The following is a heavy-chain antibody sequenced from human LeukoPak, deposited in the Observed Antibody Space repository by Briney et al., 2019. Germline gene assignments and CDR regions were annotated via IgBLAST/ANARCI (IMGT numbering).Heavy chain of an antibody. Sequence: GESLKISCKGSGYSFTSYWIGWVRQMPGKGLEWMGIIYPGDPDTRYSPSFQGQVTISADKSISTAYLQWSSLKASDTAMYYCARQGWDCSSTSCFGFDPWGQGTLVTVSS. V-gene: IGHV5-51*01. J-gene: IGHJ5*02. CDR3: ARQGWDCSSTSCFGFDP. CDR1: GYSFTSYW. CDR2: IYPGDPDT. D-gene: IGHD2-2*01.